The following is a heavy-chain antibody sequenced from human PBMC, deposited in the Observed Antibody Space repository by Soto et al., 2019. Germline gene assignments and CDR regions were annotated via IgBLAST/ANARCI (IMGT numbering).Heavy chain of an antibody. V-gene: IGHV4-38-2*01. D-gene: IGHD2-2*01. CDR1: GYSISSGNY. CDR3: RSSTSCYDESCVDV. Sequence: SETLSLTCAVSGYSISSGNYWAWIRQPPGRGLEWIGGLYHIGSTHYNTSLKSRVTISVDTSKNHFSLELSSVTAADTAIYYCRSSTSCYDESCVDVWGQGTMVTVSS. CDR2: LYHIGST. J-gene: IGHJ6*02.